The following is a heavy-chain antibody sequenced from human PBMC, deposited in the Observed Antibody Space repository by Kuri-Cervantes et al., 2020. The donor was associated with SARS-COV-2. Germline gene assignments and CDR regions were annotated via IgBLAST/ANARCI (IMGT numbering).Heavy chain of an antibody. CDR1: GGSVSSGSYY. Sequence: GSLRLSCTVSGGSVSSGSYYWSWIRQPPGKGLEWIGYIYYSGSTNYNPSLKSRVTISVDTSKNQFSLKLSSVTAADTAVYYCARGGFLTGYRGTRGAFDIWGQGTMVTVSS. CDR3: ARGGFLTGYRGTRGAFDI. D-gene: IGHD3-9*01. J-gene: IGHJ3*02. V-gene: IGHV4-61*01. CDR2: IYYSGST.